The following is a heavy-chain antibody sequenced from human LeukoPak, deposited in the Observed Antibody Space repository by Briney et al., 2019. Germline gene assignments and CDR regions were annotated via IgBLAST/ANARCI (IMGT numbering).Heavy chain of an antibody. D-gene: IGHD5-18*01. V-gene: IGHV3-66*04. Sequence: GGSLRLSCAASGFTFSNYWMSWVRQAPGKGLEWVSVIYSGGIYNDGTTNYGDSVKGRFTISRDNSKNTLYLQMNSLRAEDTAVYYCARRELLGYSYGLRTFNIWGQGTTVTVSS. CDR3: ARRELLGYSYGLRTFNI. CDR1: GFTFSNYW. CDR2: IYSGGIYNDGTT. J-gene: IGHJ3*02.